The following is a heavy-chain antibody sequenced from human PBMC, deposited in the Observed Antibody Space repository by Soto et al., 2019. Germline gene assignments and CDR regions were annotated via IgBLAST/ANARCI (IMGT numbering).Heavy chain of an antibody. V-gene: IGHV4-34*01. D-gene: IGHD3-22*01. CDR1: SGSFSGYY. CDR2: INHSGST. J-gene: IGHJ4*02. CDR3: ARARSGYYYVPFDY. Sequence: QVQLQQWGAGLLKPSETLSLTCAVYSGSFSGYYWSWIRQPPGKGLEWIGEINHSGSTNYNPSLKSRVTISVDTSKNQFSLKLSSVTAADTAVYYCARARSGYYYVPFDYWGQGTLVTVSS.